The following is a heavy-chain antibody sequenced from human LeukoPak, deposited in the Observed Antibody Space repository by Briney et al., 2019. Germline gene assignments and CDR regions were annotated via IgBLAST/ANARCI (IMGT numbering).Heavy chain of an antibody. CDR1: GYTFTGYD. J-gene: IGHJ4*02. Sequence: GASVRVSCKASGYTFTGYDINWVRQATGQGLEWMGWMNPNTGDTGYAQKFQGRVTMTRNSSIDTAYMELSGLRSEDTAVYYCTRGSLSGSSRDYWGQATLLTVSS. CDR2: MNPNTGDT. V-gene: IGHV1-8*01. CDR3: TRGSLSGSSRDY. D-gene: IGHD1-26*01.